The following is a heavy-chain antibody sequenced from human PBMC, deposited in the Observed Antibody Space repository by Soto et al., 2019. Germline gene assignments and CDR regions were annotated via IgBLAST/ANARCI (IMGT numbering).Heavy chain of an antibody. CDR2: ISSSSSTI. Sequence: GGFMRLSCXASGFTFISYSMNWVRQAPGKGLEWVSYISSSSSTIYYADSVKGRFTISRDNAKNSLYLQMNSLRDEDTAVYYCARDRGPIMTTVTMGPYGMDVWGQGTTVTVSS. D-gene: IGHD4-4*01. J-gene: IGHJ6*02. CDR1: GFTFISYS. V-gene: IGHV3-48*02. CDR3: ARDRGPIMTTVTMGPYGMDV.